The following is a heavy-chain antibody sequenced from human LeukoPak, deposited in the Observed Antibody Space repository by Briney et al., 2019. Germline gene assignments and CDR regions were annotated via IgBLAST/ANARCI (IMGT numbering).Heavy chain of an antibody. D-gene: IGHD2-2*02. V-gene: IGHV1-2*02. Sequence: ASVKVSCKASGYTFTGYYMHWVRQAPGQGLEWMGWINLNSGGTNYAQKFQGRVTMTRDTSISTAYMELSRLRSDDTAVYYCARDPPRVVVPAAIPSDYWGQGTLVTVSS. J-gene: IGHJ4*02. CDR3: ARDPPRVVVPAAIPSDY. CDR1: GYTFTGYY. CDR2: INLNSGGT.